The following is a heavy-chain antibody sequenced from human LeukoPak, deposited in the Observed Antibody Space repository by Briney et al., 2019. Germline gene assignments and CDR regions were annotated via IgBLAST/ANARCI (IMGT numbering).Heavy chain of an antibody. CDR3: ARQHCSGGDCYFFD. CDR2: IWYDGINK. J-gene: IGHJ4*02. Sequence: GGSLRLSCAASGFTFSSYGMHWVRQAPGKGLEWVALIWYDGINKYYADSVKGRCTIYRDNSKNTLYLQLNSLRAEDTDVYYCARQHCSGGDCYFFDWGQGTLVTVSS. V-gene: IGHV3-33*01. D-gene: IGHD2-15*01. CDR1: GFTFSSYG.